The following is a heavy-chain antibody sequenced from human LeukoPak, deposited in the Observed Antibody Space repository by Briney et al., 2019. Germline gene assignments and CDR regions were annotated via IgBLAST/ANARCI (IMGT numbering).Heavy chain of an antibody. V-gene: IGHV3-9*01. CDR2: ISWNSGSI. CDR1: GFTFDDYA. J-gene: IGHJ4*02. Sequence: GGSLRLSCAASGFTFDDYAMHWVRQAPGKGLERVSGISWNSGSIGYADSVKGRFTICRDNAKNSLYLQMNSLRAEDTALYYCAKDIRGSYYGYFDYWGQGTLVTVSS. D-gene: IGHD1-26*01. CDR3: AKDIRGSYYGYFDY.